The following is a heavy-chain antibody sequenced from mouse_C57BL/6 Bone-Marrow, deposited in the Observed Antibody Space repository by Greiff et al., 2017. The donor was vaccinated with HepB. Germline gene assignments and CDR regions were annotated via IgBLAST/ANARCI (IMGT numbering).Heavy chain of an antibody. V-gene: IGHV3-6*01. J-gene: IGHJ1*03. D-gene: IGHD2-3*01. CDR1: GYSITSGYY. CDR2: ISYDGSN. Sequence: VQLKQSGPGLVKPSQSLSLTCSVTGYSITSGYYWNWIRQFPGNKLEWMGYISYDGSNNYNPSLKNRISITRDTSKNQFFLKLNSVTTEDTATYYCARDDGYYVYWYFDVWGTGTTVTVSS. CDR3: ARDDGYYVYWYFDV.